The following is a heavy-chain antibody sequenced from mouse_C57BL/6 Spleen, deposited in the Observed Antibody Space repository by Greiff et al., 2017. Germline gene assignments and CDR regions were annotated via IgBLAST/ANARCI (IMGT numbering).Heavy chain of an antibody. J-gene: IGHJ1*03. CDR2: IDPEDGET. Sequence: VQLQQSGAELVKPGASVKLSCTASGFNFKDYYMHWVKQRTEQGLEWIGSIDPEDGETKYAPKFKGKATITADTSSNTAYLQLSSLTSEDTAVYYCARRGSSSGYFDVWGTGTTVTVSS. V-gene: IGHV14-2*01. CDR3: ARRGSSSGYFDV. D-gene: IGHD1-1*01. CDR1: GFNFKDYY.